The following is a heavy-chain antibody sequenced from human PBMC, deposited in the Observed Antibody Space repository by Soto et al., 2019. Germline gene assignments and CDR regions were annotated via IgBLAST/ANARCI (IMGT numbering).Heavy chain of an antibody. Sequence: QVQLQESGPGLVKPSGTLSLTCAVSGDSISTNHWWTWVCQPPGKGLEWIGEVYHSGSTNYSPSLKSRVVISVDMSNNLFSLTLTSVTAADTAVYYCASSGGGEDYWGQGTLVTVSS. CDR2: VYHSGST. D-gene: IGHD3-16*01. J-gene: IGHJ4*02. CDR3: ASSGGGEDY. V-gene: IGHV4-4*02. CDR1: GDSISTNHW.